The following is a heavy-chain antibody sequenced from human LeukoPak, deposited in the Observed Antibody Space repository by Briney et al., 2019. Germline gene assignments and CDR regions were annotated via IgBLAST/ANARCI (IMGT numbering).Heavy chain of an antibody. D-gene: IGHD5-12*01. V-gene: IGHV1-2*06. CDR2: INCNSAGT. CDR1: GYTFTAYY. Sequence: GASVKVSCKASGYTFTAYYIHWVRQAPGQGLEWVGRINCNSAGTNYAPKFRGRVTMTRDTSISTVYMELSSLRSDDTAVYYCAVQTIVANTKGDAFDIWGQGTTVIVSS. CDR3: AVQTIVANTKGDAFDI. J-gene: IGHJ3*02.